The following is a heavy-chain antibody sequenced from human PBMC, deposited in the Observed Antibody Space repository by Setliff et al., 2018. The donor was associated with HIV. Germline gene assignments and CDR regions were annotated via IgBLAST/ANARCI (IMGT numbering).Heavy chain of an antibody. CDR2: IYTSGDA. Sequence: SETLSLTCTVSGDSIDGHYWTWIRQPPGKGLEWLGYIYTSGDANYNSSLRRRLTMSIDTVKSVFFLKLTSLTAADTAVYYCARYFHYYDSSGFISYYYFYYMDVWGKGTTVTV. J-gene: IGHJ6*03. D-gene: IGHD3-22*01. CDR3: ARYFHYYDSSGFISYYYFYYMDV. CDR1: GDSIDGHY. V-gene: IGHV4-4*08.